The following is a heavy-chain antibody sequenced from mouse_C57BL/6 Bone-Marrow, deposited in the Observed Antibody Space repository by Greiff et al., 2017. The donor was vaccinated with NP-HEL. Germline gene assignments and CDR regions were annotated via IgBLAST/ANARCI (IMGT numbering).Heavy chain of an antibody. D-gene: IGHD2-5*01. CDR2: IYPGDGDT. V-gene: IGHV1-82*01. CDR3: ARVYYSNYDWYFDV. J-gene: IGHJ1*03. CDR1: GYAFSSSW. Sequence: VQLQQSGPELVKPGASVKISCKASGYAFSSSWMNWVKQRPGKGLEWIGRIYPGDGDTNYNGKFKGKATLTADKSSSTAYMQLSSLTSEDSAVYCCARVYYSNYDWYFDVWGTGTTVTVSS.